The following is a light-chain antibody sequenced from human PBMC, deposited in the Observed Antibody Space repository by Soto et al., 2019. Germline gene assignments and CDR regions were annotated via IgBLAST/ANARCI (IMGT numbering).Light chain of an antibody. CDR1: QSVSSD. Sequence: IVMTQSPASLSVSTGERATLSFGASQSVSSDLAGYQQKPGQPPSLLTYDTSIRATGVPARFSGSRSGAEFTLTISSLQSEDFAVYYCQHYVTWPLTFAGGTKLDI. J-gene: IGKJ4*01. CDR2: DTS. V-gene: IGKV3-15*01. CDR3: QHYVTWPLT.